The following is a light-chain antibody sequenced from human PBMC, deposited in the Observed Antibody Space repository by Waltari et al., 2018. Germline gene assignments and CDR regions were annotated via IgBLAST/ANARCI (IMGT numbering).Light chain of an antibody. CDR2: NTN. Sequence: QTVVTQEPAFSVSPGGTVTLTCGLNSGSVSTTYYPSWYQQTPGQATRTLIYNTNMRSSGVPDRFSGSILGDKAALTITGAQADDECDYYCALYMGRGIRVFGGGTKLTVL. CDR1: SGSVSTTYY. J-gene: IGLJ2*01. V-gene: IGLV8-61*01. CDR3: ALYMGRGIRV.